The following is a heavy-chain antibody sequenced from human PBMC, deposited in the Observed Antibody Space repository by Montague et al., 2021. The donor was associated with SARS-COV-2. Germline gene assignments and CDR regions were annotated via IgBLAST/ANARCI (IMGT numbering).Heavy chain of an antibody. V-gene: IGHV6-1*01. J-gene: IGHJ6*02. CDR1: GDSVSSNSAT. CDR3: ASGRMVPYSSSWTTLYYYYGIDV. D-gene: IGHD6-13*01. Sequence: CAISGDSVSSNSATWNWIRQSPSRGLEWLGRTYYRSKWYNDYAVXVKXRITINPDTAKNQFSLQLNSVTPEDTAVYYCASGRMVPYSSSWTTLYYYYGIDVWGQGTTVTVSS. CDR2: TYYRSKWYN.